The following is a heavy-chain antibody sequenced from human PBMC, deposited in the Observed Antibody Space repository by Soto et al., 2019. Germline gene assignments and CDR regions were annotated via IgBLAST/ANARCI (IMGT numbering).Heavy chain of an antibody. D-gene: IGHD3-10*01. CDR3: TRGPRPISTGTGAY. CDR2: IYNDGTYS. Sequence: LRLSCAASGFIFKMYCMHWVRQSPGRGLGWISRIYNDGTYSDYADSVRGRFTISRDNVNDTLYLQMNNLRAEDSGLYYCTRGPRPISTGTGAYWGQGTQVTVSS. CDR1: GFIFKMYC. J-gene: IGHJ4*02. V-gene: IGHV3-74*01.